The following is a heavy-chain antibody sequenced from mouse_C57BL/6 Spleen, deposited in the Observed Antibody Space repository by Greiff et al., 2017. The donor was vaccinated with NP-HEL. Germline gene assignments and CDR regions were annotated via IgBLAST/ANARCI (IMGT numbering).Heavy chain of an antibody. CDR2: ISYDGSN. CDR3: ARDLLLLRYFDV. J-gene: IGHJ1*03. CDR1: GYSITSGYY. D-gene: IGHD1-1*01. Sequence: ESGPGLVKPSQSLSLTCSVTGYSITSGYYWNWIRQFPGNKLEWMGYISYDGSNNYNPSLKNRISITRDTSKNQFFLKLNSVTTEDTATYYCARDLLLLRYFDVWGTGTTVTVSS. V-gene: IGHV3-6*01.